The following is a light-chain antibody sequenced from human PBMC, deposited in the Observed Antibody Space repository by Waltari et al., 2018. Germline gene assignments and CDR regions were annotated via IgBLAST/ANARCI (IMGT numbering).Light chain of an antibody. CDR3: QQYYTTPWT. CDR1: KTILSRSNTKNN. CDR2: WAS. J-gene: IGKJ1*01. Sequence: DIVVTQTPDSLAVSLGERAHITGTSSKTILSRSNTKNNLLWYPPKPGQPPKLLIYWASPRESGVPDRFRGSGSGTDFTLTINSLQAEDVAVYFCQQYYTTPWTFGQGTKVEIK. V-gene: IGKV4-1*01.